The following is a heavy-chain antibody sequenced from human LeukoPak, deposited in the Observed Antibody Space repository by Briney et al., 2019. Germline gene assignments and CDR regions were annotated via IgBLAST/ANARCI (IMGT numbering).Heavy chain of an antibody. CDR2: IYYSGST. D-gene: IGHD5-18*01. J-gene: IGHJ4*02. CDR3: ARDQNSYGFRVFDY. V-gene: IGHV4-31*11. Sequence: SETLSLTCAVSGGSISSGGYSWSWIRQPPGKGLEWIGYIYYSGSTYYNPSLKSRVTISVDTSKNQFSLKLSSVTAADTAVYYCARDQNSYGFRVFDYWGQGTLVTVSS. CDR1: GGSISSGGYS.